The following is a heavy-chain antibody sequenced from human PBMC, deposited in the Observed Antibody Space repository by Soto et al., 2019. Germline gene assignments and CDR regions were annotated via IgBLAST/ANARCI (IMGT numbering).Heavy chain of an antibody. D-gene: IGHD2-21*02. CDR3: ARDRESLGGDFCFDP. CDR1: GYTLTELS. Sequence: ASVKVSCKVSGYTLTELSMHWVRQAPGKGLEWMGGFDPEDGETIYAQKFQGRVTMTEDKSTGTAYMELSSLRSEDTAVYYCARDRESLGGDFCFDPWGQGTLVTVAS. J-gene: IGHJ5*02. V-gene: IGHV1-24*01. CDR2: FDPEDGET.